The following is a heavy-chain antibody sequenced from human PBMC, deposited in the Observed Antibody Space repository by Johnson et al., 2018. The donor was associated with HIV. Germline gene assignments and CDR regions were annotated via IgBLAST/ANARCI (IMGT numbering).Heavy chain of an antibody. Sequence: QVQLVESGGGVVQPGSSLRLSCAASGFTFSSYAMHWVRQAPGKGLEWVTVISYDGSNKYYADSVKGRFTISRDNSKNTLYLQMNSLRAEDTAVYYCAREGYDSSGYSDAFDIWGQGTMVTVSS. D-gene: IGHD3-22*01. CDR3: AREGYDSSGYSDAFDI. V-gene: IGHV3-30*04. CDR2: ISYDGSNK. CDR1: GFTFSSYA. J-gene: IGHJ3*02.